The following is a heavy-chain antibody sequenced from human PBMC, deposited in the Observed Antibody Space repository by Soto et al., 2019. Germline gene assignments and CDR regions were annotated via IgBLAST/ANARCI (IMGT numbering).Heavy chain of an antibody. Sequence: GGSLRLSCAASGFTFSSYAMHWVRQAPGKGLEWVAVISYDGSNKYYADSVKGRFTISRDNSKNTLYLQMTSLRGEDTAVCYCTRDAKNIDYWGQGTTVTVSS. V-gene: IGHV3-30-3*01. CDR2: ISYDGSNK. CDR3: TRDAKNIDY. J-gene: IGHJ4*03. CDR1: GFTFSSYA.